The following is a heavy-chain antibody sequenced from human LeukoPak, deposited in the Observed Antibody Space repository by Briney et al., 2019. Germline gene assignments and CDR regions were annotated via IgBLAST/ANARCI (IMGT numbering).Heavy chain of an antibody. CDR2: IIPIFGTA. CDR3: ARGRDIVATSSFDY. CDR1: GGTFSSYA. J-gene: IGHJ4*02. D-gene: IGHD5-12*01. V-gene: IGHV1-69*13. Sequence: SVKVSCKASGGTFSSYAISWVRQAPGQGLEWMGGIIPIFGTANYAQKFQGRVTITADESTSTAYMELSSLRSEDTAVYYCARGRDIVATSSFDYWGQGTLVTVSS.